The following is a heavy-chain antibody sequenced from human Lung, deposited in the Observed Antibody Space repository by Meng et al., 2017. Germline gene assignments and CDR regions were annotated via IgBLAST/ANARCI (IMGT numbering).Heavy chain of an antibody. CDR1: GGSSRVSF. CDR3: ARGVGSLDF. Sequence: GQVEYAGPGPVTPSETLALPCDVCGGSSRVSFWPWIRQPAGKGLDWIGRVYSSGSANYNPSLKSRVTMSVDRSKNQFSLQLTSVTAADTAVYYCARGVGSLDFWGQGALVTVSS. D-gene: IGHD5/OR15-5a*01. V-gene: IGHV4-4*07. J-gene: IGHJ4*02. CDR2: VYSSGSA.